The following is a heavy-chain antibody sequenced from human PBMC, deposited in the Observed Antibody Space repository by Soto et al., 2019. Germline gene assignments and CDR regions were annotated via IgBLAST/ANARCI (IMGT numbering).Heavy chain of an antibody. J-gene: IGHJ6*02. CDR1: GGSIGNSY. CDR3: ARHSTPFFYGSRPGDV. V-gene: IGHV4-59*08. Sequence: SETLSLTCTVSGGSIGNSYWSWIGQSPEKGLEWIGYIYSSGSTNYNPSLNSRVTISVDTSKNQFSLKLSSLSAADTAVYYCARHSTPFFYGSRPGDVWGQGTTVT. CDR2: IYSSGST. D-gene: IGHD3-10*01.